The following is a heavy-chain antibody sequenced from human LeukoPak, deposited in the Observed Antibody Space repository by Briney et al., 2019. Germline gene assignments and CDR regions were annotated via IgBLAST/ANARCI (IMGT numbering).Heavy chain of an antibody. D-gene: IGHD3-22*01. CDR2: ISSSSSYI. CDR3: ARDRSGMIVVVHFDY. J-gene: IGHJ4*02. V-gene: IGHV3-21*01. CDR1: GFTFSNYW. Sequence: PGGSLRLSCAASGFTFSNYWMRWVRQAPGKGLEWVSSISSSSSYIYYADSVKGRFTISRDNAKNSLYLQMNSLRAEDTAVYYCARDRSGMIVVVHFDYWGQGTLVTVSS.